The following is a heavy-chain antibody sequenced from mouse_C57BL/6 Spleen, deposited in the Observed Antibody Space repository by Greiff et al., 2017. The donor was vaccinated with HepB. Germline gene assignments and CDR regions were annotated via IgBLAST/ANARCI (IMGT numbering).Heavy chain of an antibody. CDR2: ISGGGGNT. CDR3: ARRGDYPFDY. V-gene: IGHV5-9*01. Sequence: EVMLVESGGGLVKPGGSLKLSCAASGFTFSSYTMSWVRQTPEKRLEWVATISGGGGNTYYPDSAKGRFTISRDNAKNSLYLQMSSLRSEDTALYYCARRGDYPFDYWGQGTTLTVSS. D-gene: IGHD2-4*01. J-gene: IGHJ2*01. CDR1: GFTFSSYT.